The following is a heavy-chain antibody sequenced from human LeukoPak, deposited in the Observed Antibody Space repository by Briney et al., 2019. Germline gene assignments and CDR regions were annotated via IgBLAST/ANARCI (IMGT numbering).Heavy chain of an antibody. CDR3: VRRGLIETEYLER. D-gene: IGHD3-10*01. CDR1: GFTFSTFS. Sequence: PGGSLRLSCAASGFTFSTFSMNWVRQAPGKGPEWVSYISTSSSTTYYADSVKGRFTISRDNAKNSLHLQMNSLRAEDTAVYYCVRRGLIETEYLERWGQGTQVIVSS. CDR2: ISTSSSTT. V-gene: IGHV3-48*04. J-gene: IGHJ1*01.